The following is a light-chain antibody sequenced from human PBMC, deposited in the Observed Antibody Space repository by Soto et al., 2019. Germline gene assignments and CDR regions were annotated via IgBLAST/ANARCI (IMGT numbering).Light chain of an antibody. CDR3: SSYTSSSTLV. CDR2: EVS. Sequence: QSVLTQPASVSGSPGQSITISCTGTSSDVGGYNYVSWYQQHPGKAPKLMIYEVSHRPSGVSNRFSGSKSGNTASLTISGLQAEDEADYYCSSYTSSSTLVFGGGT. V-gene: IGLV2-14*01. CDR1: SSDVGGYNY. J-gene: IGLJ3*02.